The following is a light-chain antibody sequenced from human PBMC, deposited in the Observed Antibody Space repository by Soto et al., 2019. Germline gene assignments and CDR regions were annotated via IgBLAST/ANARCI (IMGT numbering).Light chain of an antibody. CDR1: SSDVGSYRF. V-gene: IGLV2-8*01. Sequence: QSALTQPPSASGSPGQSVTISCTGTSSDVGSYRFVSWYQQHPGTAPKLLIYEVSQRPSGVPDRFSASTSGNTASLTVSVLQEDDEADYYCSSYAGNNNVIFGGGTKLTVL. J-gene: IGLJ2*01. CDR2: EVS. CDR3: SSYAGNNNVI.